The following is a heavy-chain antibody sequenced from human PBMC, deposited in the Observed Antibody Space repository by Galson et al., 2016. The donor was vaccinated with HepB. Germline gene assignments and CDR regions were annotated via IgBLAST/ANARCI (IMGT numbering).Heavy chain of an antibody. CDR2: IRSKPYGGTT. CDR1: GFTFGDYA. V-gene: IGHV3-49*03. D-gene: IGHD3-10*01. CDR3: SRVALGSGGDY. J-gene: IGHJ4*02. Sequence: SLRLSCAASGFTFGDYAVNWFRQAPGKGLQWVGYIRSKPYGGTTEYAASVKGRFTISRDDSNMIAYLQMNSLKTEDTALYSCSRVALGSGGDYWGQGTLVTVSS.